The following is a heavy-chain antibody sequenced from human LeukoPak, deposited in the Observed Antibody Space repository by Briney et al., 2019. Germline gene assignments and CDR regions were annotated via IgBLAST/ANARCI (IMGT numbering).Heavy chain of an antibody. J-gene: IGHJ4*02. CDR1: GYTFTSYG. CDR3: ARSQTHYCSGGTCNEHPFDS. CDR2: ISAYNGNT. Sequence: ASVTVSCKASGYTFTSYGISWVRQAPGQGLEWMGWISAYNGNTNYAQKLQGRVTITTDTSASAAYMELSNLRSEDMAVYYCARSQTHYCSGGTCNEHPFDSWGQGTLVTVSS. D-gene: IGHD2-15*01. V-gene: IGHV1-18*03.